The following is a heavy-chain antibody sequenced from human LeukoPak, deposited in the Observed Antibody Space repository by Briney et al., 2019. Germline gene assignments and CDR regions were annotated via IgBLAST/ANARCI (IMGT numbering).Heavy chain of an antibody. D-gene: IGHD6-13*01. V-gene: IGHV3-21*01. Sequence: GGSLRLSCAASGFTFSSYSMNWVRQAPGKGLEWVSSISSSSSHIYYADSVKGRFTISRDNAKNSLYLQMNSLRAEDTAVYYCSRGGSWSDYWGQGTLVTVSS. J-gene: IGHJ4*02. CDR1: GFTFSSYS. CDR3: SRGGSWSDY. CDR2: ISSSSSHI.